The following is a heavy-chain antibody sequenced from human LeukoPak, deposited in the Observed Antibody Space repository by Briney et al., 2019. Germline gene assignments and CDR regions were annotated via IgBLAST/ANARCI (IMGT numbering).Heavy chain of an antibody. CDR1: GYTLTELS. J-gene: IGHJ3*02. CDR3: ATVGCWSGFDAFDI. Sequence: ASVKVSCKVSGYTLTELSMHWVRQAPGKGLEWMGGFDPEDGETIYAQKFQGRVTMTEDTSTDTAYMELSSLRSEDTAVYYCATVGCWSGFDAFDIWGQGTMVTVSS. D-gene: IGHD3-3*01. V-gene: IGHV1-24*01. CDR2: FDPEDGET.